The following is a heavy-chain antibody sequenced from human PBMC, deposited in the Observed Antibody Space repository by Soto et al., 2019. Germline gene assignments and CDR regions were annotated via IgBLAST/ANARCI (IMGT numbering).Heavy chain of an antibody. CDR2: IWYDGSNK. J-gene: IGHJ3*02. CDR3: ARGVSGYCSSTSCPGDAFDI. D-gene: IGHD2-2*01. Sequence: GGSLRLSCAASGFTFSSYGMHWVRQAPGKGLEWVAVIWYDGSNKYYADSVKGRFTISRDNSKNTLYLQMNSLRAEDTAVYYCARGVSGYCSSTSCPGDAFDIWGQGTMVTVSS. CDR1: GFTFSSYG. V-gene: IGHV3-33*01.